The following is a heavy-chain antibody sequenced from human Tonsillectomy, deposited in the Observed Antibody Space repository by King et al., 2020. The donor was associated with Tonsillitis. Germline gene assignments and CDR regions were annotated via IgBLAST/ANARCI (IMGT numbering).Heavy chain of an antibody. J-gene: IGHJ3*02. CDR3: AKGKAGREGAFDI. Sequence: VQLVESGGGLVQPGRSLRLSCAASGFTFDDYAMHWVRQAPGKGLEWVSGISWNSGSIGYADSVKGRFTISRDNAKNSRYLQMNSLKTEDTALYYCAKGKAGREGAFDIWGQGTMVTVSS. V-gene: IGHV3-9*01. CDR1: GFTFDDYA. D-gene: IGHD1-26*01. CDR2: ISWNSGSI.